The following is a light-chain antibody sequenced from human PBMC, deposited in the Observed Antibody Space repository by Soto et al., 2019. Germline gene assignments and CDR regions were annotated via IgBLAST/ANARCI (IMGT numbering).Light chain of an antibody. J-gene: IGLJ7*01. CDR3: CSYALTYTWV. CDR2: EGS. CDR1: SSDVGTYNL. Sequence: QSALTQPASVSGSPGQSITISCTGTSSDVGTYNLVSWYQHHPGKAPKLMIYEGSKRPSGVSNRFSGSKSGNTASLTISGLQAEDEADYYCCSYALTYTWVFGGGTQLTVL. V-gene: IGLV2-23*01.